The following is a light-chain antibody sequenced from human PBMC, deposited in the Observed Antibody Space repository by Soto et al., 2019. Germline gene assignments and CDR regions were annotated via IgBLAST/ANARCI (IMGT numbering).Light chain of an antibody. J-gene: IGKJ5*01. CDR2: DAS. CDR1: QSISNQ. Sequence: DIQLTQSPSSLSSSVGERVTITCRASQSISNQLNWYQQKPGQAPRLLIYDASSLESGIPSRFSGSGSGTDFTLTIISLQPEDFATYYCQQSYSTPSTFGQGTRLEIK. CDR3: QQSYSTPST. V-gene: IGKV1-39*01.